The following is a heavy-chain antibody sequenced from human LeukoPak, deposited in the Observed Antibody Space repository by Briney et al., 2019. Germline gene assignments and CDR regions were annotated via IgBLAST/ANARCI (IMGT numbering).Heavy chain of an antibody. CDR1: GYSISSGYY. D-gene: IGHD2-2*01. Sequence: SETLSLTCSVSGYSISSGYYWGWIRQPPGKGLEWIGSIYHSGNTDYNPSLKSRVTISRDTSKNQFSLELSSVTAADTAVYYCARAPYCSSTSCYHRGWFDPWGQGTLVTVSS. J-gene: IGHJ5*02. CDR3: ARAPYCSSTSCYHRGWFDP. V-gene: IGHV4-38-2*02. CDR2: IYHSGNT.